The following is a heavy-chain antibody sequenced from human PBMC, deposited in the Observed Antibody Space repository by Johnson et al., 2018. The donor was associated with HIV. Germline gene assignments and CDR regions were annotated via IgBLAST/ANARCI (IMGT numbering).Heavy chain of an antibody. CDR2: IRYDGSNK. J-gene: IGHJ3*02. D-gene: IGHD6-6*01. CDR1: GSTFDDYG. Sequence: QVQLVESGGGVVRPGGSLRLSCAASGSTFDDYGMSWVRQAPGKGLAWVAFIRYDGSNKYYADSVKGRFTISRDNSKNTLYLQMNSLRAEDTAVYYCAKDGGLYSSSGDEFHIWGQGTMVTVSS. CDR3: AKDGGLYSSSGDEFHI. V-gene: IGHV3-30*02.